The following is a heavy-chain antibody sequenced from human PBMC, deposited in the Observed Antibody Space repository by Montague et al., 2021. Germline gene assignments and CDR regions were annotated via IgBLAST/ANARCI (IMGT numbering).Heavy chain of an antibody. CDR3: ARRGGTMVRGVKGYMDV. V-gene: IGHV4-34*01. D-gene: IGHD3-10*01. Sequence: SETLSLTCAVYGGSFSGYYWSWIRQPPGKGLEWMGEINHSGSTNYNPSLKSRVTISVDTSKNQFSLKLSSVTAADTAVYYCARRGGTMVRGVKGYMDVWGKGTTVTVSS. CDR1: GGSFSGYY. CDR2: INHSGST. J-gene: IGHJ6*03.